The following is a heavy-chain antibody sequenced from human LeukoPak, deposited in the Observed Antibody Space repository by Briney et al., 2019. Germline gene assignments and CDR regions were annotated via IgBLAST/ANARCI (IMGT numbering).Heavy chain of an antibody. J-gene: IGHJ4*02. CDR3: ARSIRGCSSTPCYEDY. V-gene: IGHV1-46*01. Sequence: ASVKVSCKASGYTFSDYYIHWVRQAPGQGLEWMGMINPSGGSTSYAQKFQGRVTMTRDTSTSTAYMDLNSLKSEDTAVYFCARSIRGCSSTPCYEDYWGQGTLVTVSS. CDR2: INPSGGST. CDR1: GYTFSDYY. D-gene: IGHD2-2*01.